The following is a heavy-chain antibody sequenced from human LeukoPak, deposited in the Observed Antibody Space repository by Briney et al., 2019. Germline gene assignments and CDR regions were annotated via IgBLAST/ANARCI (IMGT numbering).Heavy chain of an antibody. CDR2: ISYDESHK. Sequence: PGTSLRLSCAASGFTFSSYGMHWVRQAPDKGLEWVAIISYDESHKYYGDSVRGRLTISRDNSKNTLYLQMDSLRVEDTAVYYCARVRQQWLVRGDFDLWGQGTLVTVSS. D-gene: IGHD6-19*01. V-gene: IGHV3-30*03. J-gene: IGHJ4*02. CDR1: GFTFSSYG. CDR3: ARVRQQWLVRGDFDL.